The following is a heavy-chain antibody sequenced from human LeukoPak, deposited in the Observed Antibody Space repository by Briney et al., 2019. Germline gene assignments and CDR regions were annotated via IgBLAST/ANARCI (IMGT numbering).Heavy chain of an antibody. J-gene: IGHJ6*02. V-gene: IGHV3-43*02. CDR1: GFTFDDYA. D-gene: IGHD6-13*01. CDR3: AKDPPLGIHYYGMDV. CDR2: ISGDGGST. Sequence: GGSLRLSCAASGFTFDDYAMHWVRQAPGKGLEWVSLISGDGGSTYYADSVKGRFTISRDNSKNSLYLQMNSLRTEDTALYYCAKDPPLGIHYYGMDVWGQGTTVTVSS.